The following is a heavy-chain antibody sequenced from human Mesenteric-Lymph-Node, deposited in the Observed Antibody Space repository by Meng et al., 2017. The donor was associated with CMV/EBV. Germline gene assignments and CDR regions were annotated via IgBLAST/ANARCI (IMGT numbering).Heavy chain of an antibody. CDR1: GDTFSSCV. J-gene: IGHJ4*02. Sequence: KVSCKASGDTFSSCVFSWVRQAPGQGLEWMGSIIPILGKANYAQKFQGRVTITADESASTAYMELSSLTSEDTAVYYCARETGYFDYWGQGTLVTVSS. D-gene: IGHD1-1*01. CDR2: IIPILGKA. CDR3: ARETGYFDY. V-gene: IGHV1-69*15.